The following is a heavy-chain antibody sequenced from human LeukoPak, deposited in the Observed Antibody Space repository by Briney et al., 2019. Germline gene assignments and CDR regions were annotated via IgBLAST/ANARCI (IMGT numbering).Heavy chain of an antibody. J-gene: IGHJ3*02. Sequence: GASVKVSCKLSGYTGIELFMNWVRQSPGKRLEGRGGFVPEDAETVYAQKFRGRVTMTEDTSTDTAYMELSRLTSEDTAVYYCATNTIVGVVTYGFPIWGRGTLVTVSS. CDR1: GYTGIELF. D-gene: IGHD3-3*01. CDR2: FVPEDAET. CDR3: ATNTIVGVVTYGFPI. V-gene: IGHV1-24*01.